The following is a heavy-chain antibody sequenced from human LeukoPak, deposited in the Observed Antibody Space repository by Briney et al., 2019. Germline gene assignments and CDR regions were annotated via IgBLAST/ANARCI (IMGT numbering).Heavy chain of an antibody. D-gene: IGHD3-10*01. Sequence: GGSLRLSCAASGFTFSSYSMNWVRQAPGKGLEWVSAISGSGGSTYYADSVKGRFTISRDNAKNSLYLQMNSLRAEDTAVYYCARWEYYYGSGVDYWGQGTLVTVSS. CDR2: ISGSGGST. CDR3: ARWEYYYGSGVDY. CDR1: GFTFSSYS. V-gene: IGHV3-21*01. J-gene: IGHJ4*02.